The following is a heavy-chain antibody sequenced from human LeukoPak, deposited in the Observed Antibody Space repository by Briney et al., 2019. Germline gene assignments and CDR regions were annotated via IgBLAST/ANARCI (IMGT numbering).Heavy chain of an antibody. V-gene: IGHV4-34*01. CDR3: VRHGGYNFDY. D-gene: IGHD3-16*01. Sequence: SETLSLTCAVYGGSFSGYYWSWIRQPPGKGLEWIGQISPRGGTAYNLSLKSRVTISLDTSKSQFSLKVNSVTAADSAIFHCVRHGGYNFDYWGQGTLVAVSS. CDR1: GGSFSGYY. J-gene: IGHJ4*02. CDR2: ISPRGGT.